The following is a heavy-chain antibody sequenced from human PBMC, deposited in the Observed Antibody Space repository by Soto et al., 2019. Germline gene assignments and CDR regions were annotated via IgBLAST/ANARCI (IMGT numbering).Heavy chain of an antibody. CDR1: GYTFTSYG. D-gene: IGHD2-21*02. J-gene: IGHJ4*02. Sequence: ASVKVSCKASGYTFTSYGISWVRRAPGQGLEWMGWISAYNGNTNYAQKLQGRVTMTTDTSTSTAYMELRSLRSDDTAVYYCARATLLAYCGGDCYPFDYWGQGTLVTVSS. V-gene: IGHV1-18*04. CDR3: ARATLLAYCGGDCYPFDY. CDR2: ISAYNGNT.